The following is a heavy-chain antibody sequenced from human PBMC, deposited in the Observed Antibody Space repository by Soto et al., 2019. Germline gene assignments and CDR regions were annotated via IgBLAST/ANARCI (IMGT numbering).Heavy chain of an antibody. CDR1: GFTFSSYG. J-gene: IGHJ4*02. Sequence: GGSLRLSCAASGFTFSSYGMHWVRQAPGKGLEWVAVISYDGSNKYYADSVKGRFTISRDNSKNTLYLQMNSLRAEDTAVYYCAKDYLLPGIAAAGTLVDYWGQGTLVTVSS. V-gene: IGHV3-30*18. CDR2: ISYDGSNK. CDR3: AKDYLLPGIAAAGTLVDY. D-gene: IGHD6-13*01.